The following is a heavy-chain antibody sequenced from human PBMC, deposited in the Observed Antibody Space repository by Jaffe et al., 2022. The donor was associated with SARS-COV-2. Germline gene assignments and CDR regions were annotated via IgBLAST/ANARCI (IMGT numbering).Heavy chain of an antibody. CDR2: IWYDGSNK. D-gene: IGHD2-21*02. CDR1: GFSFSSYA. J-gene: IGHJ4*02. CDR3: ARGSFKGGHSLDY. Sequence: QVQLVESGGGVVQPGRSLRLSCGASGFSFSSYAMHWVRQAPAKGLEWVAVIWYDGSNKYYADSVKGRFTISRDNSKNTVYLQMNNLRAEDTAVYYCARGSFKGGHSLDYWGQGTLVTVSS. V-gene: IGHV3-33*01.